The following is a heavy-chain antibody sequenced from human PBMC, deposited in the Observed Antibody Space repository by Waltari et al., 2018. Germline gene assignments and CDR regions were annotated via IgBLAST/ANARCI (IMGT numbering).Heavy chain of an antibody. J-gene: IGHJ4*02. V-gene: IGHV3-30*03. CDR2: ISDDGNYI. CDR3: ARRGWEILRGFDY. Sequence: QVQLVESGGGGVQPGRSLRLSCSASGFTFSSYGMHWVRQAPGKGLEGVAVISDDGNYIYYADSVKGRFTISRDNSKNTVFLQMNSLKSEDTAVYYCARRGWEILRGFDYWGQGTLVTVSS. D-gene: IGHD1-26*01. CDR1: GFTFSSYG.